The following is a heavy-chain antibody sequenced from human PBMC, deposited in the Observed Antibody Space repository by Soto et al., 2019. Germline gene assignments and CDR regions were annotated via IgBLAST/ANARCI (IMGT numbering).Heavy chain of an antibody. CDR1: GFTFSSYA. J-gene: IGHJ4*02. D-gene: IGHD2-15*01. CDR2: ISYDGSNK. CDR3: VAGYCSGGSCYSPDY. V-gene: IGHV3-30-3*01. Sequence: PGGSLRLSCAASGFTFSSYAMHWVRQAPGKGLEWVAVISYDGSNKYYADSVKGRFTISRDNSKNTLYLQMNSLRAEDTAVYYCVAGYCSGGSCYSPDYWGQGTLVTVSS.